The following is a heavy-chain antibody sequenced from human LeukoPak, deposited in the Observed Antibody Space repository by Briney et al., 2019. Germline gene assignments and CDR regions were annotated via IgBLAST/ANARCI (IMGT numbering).Heavy chain of an antibody. V-gene: IGHV3-21*01. Sequence: GGSLRLSCAASGFTFSSYSMNWVRQAPGKGLGWVSSISSSSSYIYYADSVKGRFTISRDNAKNSLYLQMNSLSAEDTAVYYCARGGQGYYFDYWGQGTLVTVSS. CDR2: ISSSSSYI. CDR3: ARGGQGYYFDY. CDR1: GFTFSSYS. J-gene: IGHJ4*02.